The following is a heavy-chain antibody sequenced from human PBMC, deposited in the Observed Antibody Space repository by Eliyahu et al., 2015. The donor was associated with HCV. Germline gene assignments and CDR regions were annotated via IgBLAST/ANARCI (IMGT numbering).Heavy chain of an antibody. CDR1: GFTFSETW. V-gene: IGHV3-15*01. Sequence: EGXLVESGGDLVKPGGSLRLSGXAXGFTFSETWMSWVRQAPGKGLEWVGRIKSQTNGGTTDYAAPVKGRFTISRDDSKSILYLQMNSLKIEDTALYYCTTDAFWFWEAPSPIDYWGQGTPVTVSS. D-gene: IGHD3-10*01. CDR2: IKSQTNGGTT. J-gene: IGHJ4*02. CDR3: TTDAFWFWEAPSPIDY.